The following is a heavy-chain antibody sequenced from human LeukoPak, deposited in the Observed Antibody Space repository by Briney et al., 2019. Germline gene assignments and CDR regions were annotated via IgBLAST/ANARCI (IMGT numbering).Heavy chain of an antibody. CDR1: GFSPSTSGVG. J-gene: IGHJ3*02. CDR2: IYWNDDK. D-gene: IGHD4-17*01. Sequence: SGPTLVNPTQTLTLTCTFSGFSPSTSGVGVGWIRQPPGKALEWLALIYWNDDKRYSPSLKSRLTITKDTSKNQVVLTMTNMDPVDTATYYCAHSGTVTTPHDAFDIWGQGTMVTVSS. CDR3: AHSGTVTTPHDAFDI. V-gene: IGHV2-5*01.